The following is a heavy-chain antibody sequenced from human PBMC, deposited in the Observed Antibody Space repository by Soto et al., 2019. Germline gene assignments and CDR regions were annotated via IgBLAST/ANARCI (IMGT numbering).Heavy chain of an antibody. CDR2: IYYSGST. CDR1: GGSISSYY. J-gene: IGHJ5*02. D-gene: IGHD3-9*01. CDR3: ASSSGAGRYDMWTGSRLLRNWFDP. Sequence: SETLSLTCTVSGGSISSYYWSWIRQPPGKGLEWIGYIYYSGSTNYNPSLKSRVTISVDTSKNQFSLKLSSVTAADTAVYYCASSSGAGRYDMWTGSRLLRNWFDPWGQGTLVTVSS. V-gene: IGHV4-59*01.